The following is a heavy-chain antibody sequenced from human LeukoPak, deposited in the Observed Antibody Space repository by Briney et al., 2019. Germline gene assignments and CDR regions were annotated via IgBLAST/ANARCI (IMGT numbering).Heavy chain of an antibody. J-gene: IGHJ4*02. CDR3: AREGKGRTFEY. CDR1: GGTFSNYT. CDR2: IIPIFRMA. Sequence: GASVKVSCKASGGTFSNYTISWVRQAPGQGLEWMGGIIPIFRMANFAQTFQGRVTITADESTTINYMELRSLRSEDTAVYYCAREGKGRTFEYWGQGTLVTVSS. V-gene: IGHV1-69*13. D-gene: IGHD1-14*01.